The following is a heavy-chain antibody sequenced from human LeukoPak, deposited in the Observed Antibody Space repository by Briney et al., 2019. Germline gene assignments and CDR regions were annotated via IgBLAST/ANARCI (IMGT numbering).Heavy chain of an antibody. CDR1: GGSISSYY. Sequence: PSETLSLTCTVSGGSISSYYWSWIRQPPGKGLEWIAYIYNSEYTNYNPSLKSRASISVDTSKNLCSLRLRSVTAADTAVYYCARHAIYSGDYSYWLDPWGLGTLVSVSS. D-gene: IGHD1-26*01. V-gene: IGHV4-59*08. CDR3: ARHAIYSGDYSYWLDP. CDR2: IYNSEYT. J-gene: IGHJ5*02.